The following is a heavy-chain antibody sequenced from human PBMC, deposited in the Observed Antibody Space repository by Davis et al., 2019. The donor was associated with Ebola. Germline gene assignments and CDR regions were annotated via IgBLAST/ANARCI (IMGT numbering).Heavy chain of an antibody. CDR1: GDSVSNNVAA. J-gene: IGHJ4*02. CDR3: TKGGFGDSVFRFDF. D-gene: IGHD2-21*02. V-gene: IGHV6-1*01. Sequence: SQTLSLTCAISGDSVSNNVAAWNWIRQSPSRGLEWLGLTYYRTRWYDDYAASVRSRIIINPDTSRNQFSLHLSSLTPEDTAVYYCTKGGFGDSVFRFDFWGPGTVVTVSS. CDR2: TYYRTRWYD.